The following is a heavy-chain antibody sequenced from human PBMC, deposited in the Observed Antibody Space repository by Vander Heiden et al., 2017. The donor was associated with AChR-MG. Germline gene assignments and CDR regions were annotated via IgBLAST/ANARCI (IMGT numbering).Heavy chain of an antibody. CDR1: GGTFSSYA. D-gene: IGHD5-12*01. J-gene: IGHJ6*02. V-gene: IGHV1-69*01. CDR3: AREWGLEMATITQNYYYYYGMDV. CDR2: IIPIFGTA. Sequence: QVQLVQSGAEVKKPGSSVKVSCKASGGTFSSYAISWVRQAPGHGLEWMGGIIPIFGTANYAQKFQGRVTITADESTSTAYMELSSLRSEDTAVYYCAREWGLEMATITQNYYYYYGMDVWGQGTTVTVSS.